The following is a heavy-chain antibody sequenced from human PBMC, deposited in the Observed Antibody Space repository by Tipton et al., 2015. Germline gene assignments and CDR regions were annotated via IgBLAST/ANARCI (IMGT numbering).Heavy chain of an antibody. CDR1: GYTFTSYD. J-gene: IGHJ5*02. CDR3: ARGQSTHFFDP. V-gene: IGHV1-8*01. D-gene: IGHD4-11*01. CDR2: MRANSGVT. Sequence: QSGPEVKKPGASVKVSCKASGYTFTSYDINWVRQVTGQGLEWMGWMRANSGVTGYAQKIQGRVTMTRDTSVGTAYMELSTLRSEDTAVYYCARGQSTHFFDPWGQGSLVGVSS.